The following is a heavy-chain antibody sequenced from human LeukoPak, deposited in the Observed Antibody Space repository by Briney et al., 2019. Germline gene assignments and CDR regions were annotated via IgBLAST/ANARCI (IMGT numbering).Heavy chain of an antibody. CDR2: IYYSGST. J-gene: IGHJ4*02. D-gene: IGHD5-24*01. CDR1: GGSISSSSYY. V-gene: IGHV4-39*07. CDR3: ARDSVEMAFDY. Sequence: PSETLSLTCTVSGGSISSSSYYRGWIRQPPGKGLEWIGSIYYSGSTYYNPSLKSRVTISVDTSKNQFSLKLSSVTAADTAVYYCARDSVEMAFDYWGQGTLVTVSS.